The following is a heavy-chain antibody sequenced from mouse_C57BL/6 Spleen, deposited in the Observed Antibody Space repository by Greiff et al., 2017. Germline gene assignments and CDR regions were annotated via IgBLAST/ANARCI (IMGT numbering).Heavy chain of an antibody. Sequence: QVQLKQPGAELVKPGASVKMSCKASGYTFTSYWITWVKQRPGQGLEWIGDIYPGSGSTNYNEKFKSKATLTVDTSSSTAYMQLSSLTSEDSAVYYCVGGDYDGIYYAMDYWGQGTSVTVSS. D-gene: IGHD2-4*01. CDR3: VGGDYDGIYYAMDY. CDR1: GYTFTSYW. J-gene: IGHJ4*01. V-gene: IGHV1-55*01. CDR2: IYPGSGST.